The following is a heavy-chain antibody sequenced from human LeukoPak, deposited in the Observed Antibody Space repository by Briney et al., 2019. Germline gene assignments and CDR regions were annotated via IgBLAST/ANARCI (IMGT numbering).Heavy chain of an antibody. Sequence: SETLSLTCAVYGGSFSGYYWSWIRQPPGKGLEWIGEINHSGSTNYNPSLKSRVTISVDTSKNQFSLKLSSVTAADTAVYYCARERYGRTFSEGSLDYWGQGTLVTVSS. V-gene: IGHV4-34*01. D-gene: IGHD3-16*01. CDR3: ARERYGRTFSEGSLDY. J-gene: IGHJ4*02. CDR1: GGSFSGYY. CDR2: INHSGST.